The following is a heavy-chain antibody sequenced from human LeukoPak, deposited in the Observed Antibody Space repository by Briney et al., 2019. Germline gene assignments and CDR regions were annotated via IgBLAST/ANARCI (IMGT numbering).Heavy chain of an antibody. Sequence: GGSLRLSCTASGFTFSSYGMHWVRQAPGKGLEWVAVISYDGSNKYYADSVKGRFTISRDNSKNTLYLQMNSLRAEDTAVYYCARAYDLDYWGQGTLVTVSS. CDR3: ARAYDLDY. V-gene: IGHV3-30*03. CDR2: ISYDGSNK. CDR1: GFTFSSYG. J-gene: IGHJ4*02. D-gene: IGHD3-22*01.